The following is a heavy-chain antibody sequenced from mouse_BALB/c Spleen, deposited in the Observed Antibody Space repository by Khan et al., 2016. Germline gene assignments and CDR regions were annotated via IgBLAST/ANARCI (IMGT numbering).Heavy chain of an antibody. J-gene: IGHJ3*01. D-gene: IGHD3-2*02. CDR1: GYTFTSYW. CDR2: IDPSDSET. V-gene: IGHV1-69*01. Sequence: QVQLQQSGTELVIPGAPVKLSCKASGYTFTSYWMNWVTQRPGRGLEWIGRIDPSDSETHYNQKFKDKATLTVDISSSPAYIQLSSLSSEDSAVYYCARRGYVTWFAYWGQVTLVTVSA. CDR3: ARRGYVTWFAY.